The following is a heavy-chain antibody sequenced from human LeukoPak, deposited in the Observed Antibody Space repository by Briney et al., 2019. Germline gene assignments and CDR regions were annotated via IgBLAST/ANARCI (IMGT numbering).Heavy chain of an antibody. CDR3: ARWEPYPPLLPPADAFDI. CDR2: IYHSGST. V-gene: IGHV4-38-2*02. D-gene: IGHD2-15*01. CDR1: GYSISSGYY. J-gene: IGHJ3*02. Sequence: SETLSLTCTVSGYSISSGYYWGWIRQPPGKGLEWIGSIYHSGSTYYNPSLKSRVTISVDTSKNQFSLKLSSVTAADTAVYYCARWEPYPPLLPPADAFDIWGQGTMVTVSS.